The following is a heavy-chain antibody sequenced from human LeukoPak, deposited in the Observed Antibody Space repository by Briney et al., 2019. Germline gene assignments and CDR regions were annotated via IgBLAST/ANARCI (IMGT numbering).Heavy chain of an antibody. CDR2: INPNSGGT. CDR3: ARSVILTGYPHYYYYGMDV. Sequence: ASVKVSCKASGYTFTSYDINWVRQATGQGLEWMGWINPNSGGTNYAQKFQGRVTMTRDTSISTAYMELSRLRSDDTAVYYCARSVILTGYPHYYYYGMDVWGQGTTVTVSS. V-gene: IGHV1-2*02. D-gene: IGHD3-9*01. J-gene: IGHJ6*02. CDR1: GYTFTSYD.